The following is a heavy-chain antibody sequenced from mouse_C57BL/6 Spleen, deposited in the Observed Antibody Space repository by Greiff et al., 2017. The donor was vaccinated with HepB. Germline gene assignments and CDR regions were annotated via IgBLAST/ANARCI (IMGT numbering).Heavy chain of an antibody. CDR3: ARGATTVVPYYAMDY. V-gene: IGHV1-50*01. CDR2: IDPSDSYT. CDR1: GYTFTSYW. D-gene: IGHD1-1*01. Sequence: QVQLQQPGAELVKPGASVKLSCKASGYTFTSYWMQWVKQRPGQGLEWIGEIDPSDSYTNYNQKFKGKATLTVYTSANTAYMPLSSLTSEDSAVYYCARGATTVVPYYAMDYWGQGTSVTVSS. J-gene: IGHJ4*01.